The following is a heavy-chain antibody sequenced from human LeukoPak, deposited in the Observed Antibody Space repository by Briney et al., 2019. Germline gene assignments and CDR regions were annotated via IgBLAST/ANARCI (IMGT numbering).Heavy chain of an antibody. V-gene: IGHV1-46*01. CDR1: GYTFTSYY. CDR2: INPSGGST. CDR3: ARGNLKGDY. J-gene: IGHJ4*02. Sequence: ASVKVSCKASGYTFTSYYMHWVRQAPGQGLEWMGIINPSGGSTSYAQKLQDRVTMTTDTSTSTAYMELRSLRSDDTAVYYCARGNLKGDYWGQGTLVTVSS.